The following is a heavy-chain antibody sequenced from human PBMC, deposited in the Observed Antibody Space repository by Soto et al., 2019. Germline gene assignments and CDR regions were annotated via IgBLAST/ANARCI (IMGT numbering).Heavy chain of an antibody. CDR2: INAGNGDT. Sequence: QVQLVQSGAEVKKPGSSVKVSCKASGGTFSSYAISWVRQAPGQGLEWMGWINAGNGDTKYSQKFQGRVTITRDTSAMTAYMELSSLRSEDTAVYYCARDWTHYDSSGPGDYWGQGTLVTVSS. J-gene: IGHJ4*02. CDR1: GGTFSSYA. D-gene: IGHD3-22*01. CDR3: ARDWTHYDSSGPGDY. V-gene: IGHV1-3*01.